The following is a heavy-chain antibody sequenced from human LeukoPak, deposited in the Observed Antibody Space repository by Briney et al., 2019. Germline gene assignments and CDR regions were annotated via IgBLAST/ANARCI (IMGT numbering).Heavy chain of an antibody. Sequence: SETLSLTCTVSGGSISSGGYYWSWIRQHPGKGLEWIGYIYYSGSTYYNPSLESRVTISVDTSKNQFSLKLSSVTAADTAVYYCARDRVYDILTGYSDMTDYWGQGTLVTVSS. V-gene: IGHV4-31*03. D-gene: IGHD3-9*01. CDR3: ARDRVYDILTGYSDMTDY. CDR2: IYYSGST. CDR1: GGSISSGGYY. J-gene: IGHJ4*02.